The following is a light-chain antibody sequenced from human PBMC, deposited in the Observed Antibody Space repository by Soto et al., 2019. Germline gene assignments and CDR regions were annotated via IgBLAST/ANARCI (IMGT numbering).Light chain of an antibody. J-gene: IGLJ2*01. CDR3: TSYAGSNNVV. V-gene: IGLV2-8*01. CDR2: EVS. Sequence: QSVLTQPPSASGSPGQSVTFSCTGTSSDVGEYNYVSWYQQHPGKAPKLMIYEVSERPSGVPDRFSGSKSGNTASLIVSGLQAEDEADYYCTSYAGSNNVVFGGGTKLTVL. CDR1: SSDVGEYNY.